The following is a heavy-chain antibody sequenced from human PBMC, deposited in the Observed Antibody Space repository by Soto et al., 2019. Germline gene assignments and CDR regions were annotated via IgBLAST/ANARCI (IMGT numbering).Heavy chain of an antibody. V-gene: IGHV3-9*01. CDR2: ISWNSGII. Sequence: EVQLVESGGGLVQPGRSLRLSCAASGFTFDDYAMHWVRQAPGKGLEWVSGISWNSGIIGYADSVKGRFTISRDNANNSLYLQMNSLRAEDTAFYSCAKDITRYYYGSGSYYNPFYPWGQGTLVTVSS. CDR3: AKDITRYYYGSGSYYNPFYP. J-gene: IGHJ5*02. CDR1: GFTFDDYA. D-gene: IGHD3-10*01.